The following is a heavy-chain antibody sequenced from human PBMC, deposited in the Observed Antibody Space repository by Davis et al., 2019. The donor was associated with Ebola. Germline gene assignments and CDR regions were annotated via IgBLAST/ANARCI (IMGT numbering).Heavy chain of an antibody. CDR3: ARDQWAIIYGDYVFGDFDY. D-gene: IGHD4-17*01. CDR2: IKQDGSEK. J-gene: IGHJ4*02. V-gene: IGHV3-7*01. Sequence: GESLKISCAASGFTFSSYWMSWVRQAPGKGLEWVANIKQDGSEKYYVDSVKGRFTISRDNAKNSLYLQMNSLRAEDTAVYYCARDQWAIIYGDYVFGDFDYWGQGTLVTVSS. CDR1: GFTFSSYW.